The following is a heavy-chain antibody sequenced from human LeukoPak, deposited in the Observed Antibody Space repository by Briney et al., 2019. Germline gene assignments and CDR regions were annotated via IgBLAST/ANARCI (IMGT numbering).Heavy chain of an antibody. CDR1: GYTFTSYG. V-gene: IGHV1-18*01. Sequence: GASVKVSCNASGYTFTSYGISWVRQAPGQGLEWMGWISAYNGNTNYAQKLQGRVTMTTDTSTSTAYMELRSLRSDDTAVYYCARDDGTVTTADGFDYWGQGTLVTVSS. CDR2: ISAYNGNT. D-gene: IGHD4-11*01. CDR3: ARDDGTVTTADGFDY. J-gene: IGHJ4*02.